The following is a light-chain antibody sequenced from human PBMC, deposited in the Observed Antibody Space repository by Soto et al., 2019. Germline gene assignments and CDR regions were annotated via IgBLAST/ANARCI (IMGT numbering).Light chain of an antibody. V-gene: IGLV2-14*01. Sequence: SVLTQPASVSGSPGQSITISCTGISSDVGDYYYVSWYQHHPGKAPKLIIYGVSNRPSGVSNRFSGSKSGNTASLTISGLQVEDEAEYFCLSFTTTSTHVFGTGTKVTIL. J-gene: IGLJ1*01. CDR1: SSDVGDYYY. CDR2: GVS. CDR3: LSFTTTSTHV.